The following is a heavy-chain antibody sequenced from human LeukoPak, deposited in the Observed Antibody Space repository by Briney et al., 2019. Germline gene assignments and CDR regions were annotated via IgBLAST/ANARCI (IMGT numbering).Heavy chain of an antibody. Sequence: GGSLRLSCAASGFTFSNYAMHWVRQAPGKGLEWVAVISYDGTKRYYQDSVKGRFTISRDNSKNTLYLQVSSLRPEDTAVYYCARDLVSGSYGGWFDPRGQGTLVTVSS. CDR1: GFTFSNYA. CDR2: ISYDGTKR. V-gene: IGHV3-30*04. J-gene: IGHJ5*02. CDR3: ARDLVSGSYGGWFDP. D-gene: IGHD1-26*01.